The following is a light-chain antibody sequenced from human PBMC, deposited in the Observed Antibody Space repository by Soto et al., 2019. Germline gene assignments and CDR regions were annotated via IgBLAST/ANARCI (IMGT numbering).Light chain of an antibody. CDR2: AVS. CDR1: SRDVGGYNY. CDR3: SSYTSSSTYYV. Sequence: QSALTQPASVSGSPGQSITISCTGTSRDVGGYNYVSWYQQHPGKAPKLMIYAVSNRPSGVSNRFSGSKSGNTASLTISGLQAEDEADYYCSSYTSSSTYYVFGTGTKVTVL. V-gene: IGLV2-14*01. J-gene: IGLJ1*01.